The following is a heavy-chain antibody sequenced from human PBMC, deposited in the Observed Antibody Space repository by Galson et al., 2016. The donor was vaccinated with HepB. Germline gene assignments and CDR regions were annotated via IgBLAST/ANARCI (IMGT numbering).Heavy chain of an antibody. CDR3: VKVFVGCWYRGAFDS. CDR1: GFTFGNYG. D-gene: IGHD6-13*01. J-gene: IGHJ4*02. CDR2: ISWNSGIV. Sequence: SLRLSCAASGFTFGNYGIHWVRQAPGKGLEWVSGISWNSGIVGNVDTVKGRFTISRDHAKGSLYLQMNSLRPEDTAFYYCVKVFVGCWYRGAFDSWGRGALVTVSS. V-gene: IGHV3-9*01.